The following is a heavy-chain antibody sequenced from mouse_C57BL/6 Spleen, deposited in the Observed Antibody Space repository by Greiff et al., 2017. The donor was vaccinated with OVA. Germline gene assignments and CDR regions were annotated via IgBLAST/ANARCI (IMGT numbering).Heavy chain of an antibody. CDR1: GFTFSDYY. V-gene: IGHV5-16*01. Sequence: DVMLVESEGGLVQPGSSMKLSCTASGFTFSDYYMAWVRQVPEKGLEWVANINYDGSSTYYLDSLKSRFIISRDNAKNILYLQMSSLKSEDTATYYCARDLYYGSSYWYFDVWGTGTTVTVSS. CDR3: ARDLYYGSSYWYFDV. J-gene: IGHJ1*03. D-gene: IGHD1-1*01. CDR2: INYDGSST.